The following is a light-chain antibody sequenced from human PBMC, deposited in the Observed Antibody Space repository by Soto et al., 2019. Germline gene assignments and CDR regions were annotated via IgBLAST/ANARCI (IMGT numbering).Light chain of an antibody. CDR1: SSDIGSYNY. CDR2: DIS. V-gene: IGLV2-14*03. Sequence: QSVLTQPASLSGSPGQSITISCTGTSSDIGSYNYVSWYQQRPGRAPKLLIFDISYRPSGISDRFSGSKSGNTASLTISGLQAEAEADYYCSSYGASSTLFGGGTKLTVL. J-gene: IGLJ3*02. CDR3: SSYGASSTL.